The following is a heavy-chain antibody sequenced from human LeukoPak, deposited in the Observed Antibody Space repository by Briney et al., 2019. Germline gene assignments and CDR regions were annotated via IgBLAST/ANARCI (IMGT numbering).Heavy chain of an antibody. D-gene: IGHD3-3*01. CDR3: ARVSLGGIFVVPGTLPNYFDY. CDR1: VYTFTSYG. CDR2: ISAYNGNT. J-gene: IGHJ4*02. Sequence: ASVKVSCKASVYTFTSYGISWVRQAPGQGREWMGWISAYNGNTNYAPKFQGRVTMTRDTSISTAYMELSRLRSDDTAVYYCARVSLGGIFVVPGTLPNYFDYWGQGTLVTVSS. V-gene: IGHV1-18*01.